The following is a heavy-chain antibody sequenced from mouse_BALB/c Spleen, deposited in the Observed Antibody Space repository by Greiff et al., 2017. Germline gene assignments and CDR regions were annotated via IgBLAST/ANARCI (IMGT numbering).Heavy chain of an antibody. D-gene: IGHD2-1*01. V-gene: IGHV5-12-2*01. CDR2: ISNGGGST. CDR1: GFTFSSYT. Sequence: EVMLVESGGGLVQPGGSLKLSCAASGFTFSSYTMSWVRQTPEKRLEWVAYISNGGGSTYYPDTVKGRFTISRDNAKNTLYLQMSSLKSEDTAMYYCGGGGNYRFAYWGQGTLVTVSA. CDR3: GGGGNYRFAY. J-gene: IGHJ3*01.